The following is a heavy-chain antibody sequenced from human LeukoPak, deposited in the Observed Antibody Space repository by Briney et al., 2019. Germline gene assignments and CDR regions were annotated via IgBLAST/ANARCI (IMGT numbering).Heavy chain of an antibody. CDR2: IIPILGIA. Sequence: SVKVSCKASGGTFSSYAISWVRQAPGQGLEWMGRIIPILGIANYAQKFQGRVTMTADKSTGTVYMELSSLRSGDTAVYYCARGITVVRGVIKGGMDVWGQGTTVTVSS. D-gene: IGHD3-10*01. J-gene: IGHJ6*02. CDR1: GGTFSSYA. V-gene: IGHV1-69*04. CDR3: ARGITVVRGVIKGGMDV.